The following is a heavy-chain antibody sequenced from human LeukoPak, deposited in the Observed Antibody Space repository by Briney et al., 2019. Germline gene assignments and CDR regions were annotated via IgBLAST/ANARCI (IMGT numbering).Heavy chain of an antibody. J-gene: IGHJ6*04. D-gene: IGHD3-10*02. CDR2: ISGSRSYI. V-gene: IGHV3-21*01. Sequence: PGGSLRLSCAASGFTFSYYSMNWVRQAPGKGLEWVSSISGSRSYIYYADSVKGRFTISRDNAKNSLYLQMNSLRAEDTAVYYCAELGITMIGGVRGKGTTVTISS. CDR3: AELGITMIGGV. CDR1: GFTFSYYS.